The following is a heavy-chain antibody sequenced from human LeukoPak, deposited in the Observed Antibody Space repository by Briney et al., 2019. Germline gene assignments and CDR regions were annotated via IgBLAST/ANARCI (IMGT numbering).Heavy chain of an antibody. CDR1: GDSISSYY. V-gene: IGHV4-59*01. Sequence: SETLSLTCTVSGDSISSYYWSWIRQPPGKGLESIGYIYNSGSTNYIPSLKSRVTISVDTSKNQFSLKLSSVTAADTAVYYCARAYSSSSWGWFDLWGQGTLVTVSS. D-gene: IGHD6-6*01. J-gene: IGHJ5*02. CDR3: ARAYSSSSWGWFDL. CDR2: IYNSGST.